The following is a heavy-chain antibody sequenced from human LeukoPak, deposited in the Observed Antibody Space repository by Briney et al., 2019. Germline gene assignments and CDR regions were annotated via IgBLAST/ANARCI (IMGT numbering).Heavy chain of an antibody. CDR1: GGTFSSYA. V-gene: IGHV1-69*04. CDR3: ARDIAAAGSEHDAFDI. Sequence: GSSVKVSCKASGGTFSSYAISWVRRAPGQGLEWMGRIIPILGIANYAQKFQGRVTITADKSTSTAYMELSSLRSEDTAVYYCARDIAAAGSEHDAFDIWGQGTMVTVSS. D-gene: IGHD6-13*01. CDR2: IIPILGIA. J-gene: IGHJ3*02.